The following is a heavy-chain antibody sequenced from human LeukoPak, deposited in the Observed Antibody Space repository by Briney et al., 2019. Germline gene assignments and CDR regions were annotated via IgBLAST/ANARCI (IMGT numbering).Heavy chain of an antibody. J-gene: IGHJ2*01. D-gene: IGHD2-2*01. Sequence: PSQTLSLTCTVSGGSISSGGYYWSWIRQHPGKGLEWIGYIYYNGSTYYNPSLKSRVTISVDTSKSQFSLKLSSVTAADTAVYYCAREYCSSTSCYFDLWGRGTLVTVSS. CDR1: GGSISSGGYY. V-gene: IGHV4-31*03. CDR2: IYYNGST. CDR3: AREYCSSTSCYFDL.